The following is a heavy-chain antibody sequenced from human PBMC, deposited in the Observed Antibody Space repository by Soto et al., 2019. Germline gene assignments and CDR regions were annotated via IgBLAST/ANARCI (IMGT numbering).Heavy chain of an antibody. J-gene: IGHJ4*02. CDR1: GGSISSSNW. Sequence: SETLSLTCAVSGGSISSSNWWTWIRQPPGKGLEWIGEIYHTGSTNYNPSLKSRVTMAVDKSKNQFSLKLTSVTAADTAVYYCARVSYYASGSHMGDWGQGTLVTVSS. CDR3: ARVSYYASGSHMGD. D-gene: IGHD3-10*01. V-gene: IGHV4-4*02. CDR2: IYHTGST.